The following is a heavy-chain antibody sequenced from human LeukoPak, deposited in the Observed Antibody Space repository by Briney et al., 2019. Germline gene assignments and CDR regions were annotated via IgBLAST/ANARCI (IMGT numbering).Heavy chain of an antibody. Sequence: GASVKVSCKASGYTFTDHYIHWVRQAPGQGLEWMEWTNPKSGGTNYAQKFQGRVTMSRDTSIRTAYMELRRLMSDDTAVYYCVLAMGEYFDYWGQGTLVTVSS. J-gene: IGHJ4*02. V-gene: IGHV1-2*02. CDR3: VLAMGEYFDY. D-gene: IGHD2/OR15-2a*01. CDR2: TNPKSGGT. CDR1: GYTFTDHY.